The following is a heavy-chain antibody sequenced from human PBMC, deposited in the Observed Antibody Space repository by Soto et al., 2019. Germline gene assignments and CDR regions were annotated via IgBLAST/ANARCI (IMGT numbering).Heavy chain of an antibody. D-gene: IGHD1-26*01. V-gene: IGHV4-59*01. J-gene: IGHJ4*02. CDR2: IYYSGST. CDR1: GGSISSYY. Sequence: SETLSLTCTVSGGSISSYYWSWIRQPPGKGLEWIGYIYYSGSTNYNPSLKSRVTISVDTSKNQFSLKLSSVTAADTAVYYCTREYRTWIDYWGQGTLVTVSS. CDR3: TREYRTWIDY.